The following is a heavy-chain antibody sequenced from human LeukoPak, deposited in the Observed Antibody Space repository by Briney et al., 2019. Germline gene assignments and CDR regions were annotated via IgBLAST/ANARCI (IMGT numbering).Heavy chain of an antibody. CDR3: LSVRAFTVYSSGRAPAVY. CDR1: GFTFSKYC. Sequence: GGSLRLSCAASGFTFSKYCMGWVRQAPGKGLEWVANIKQDGSDKYYVDSVKGRFTVSRDNAKNSLFLQMNSLRAEDTAVYYCLSVRAFTVYSSGRAPAVYWRGGAMVTVCS. D-gene: IGHD3-22*01. CDR2: IKQDGSDK. V-gene: IGHV3-7*01. J-gene: IGHJ4*02.